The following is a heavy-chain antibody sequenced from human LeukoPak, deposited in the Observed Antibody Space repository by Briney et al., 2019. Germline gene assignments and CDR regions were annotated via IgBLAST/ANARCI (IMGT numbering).Heavy chain of an antibody. Sequence: ASVKVSCKASGYTFTSYGISWVRQAPGQGLEWMGWIGAYNGNTNYAQKLQGRVTMTTDTSTSTAYMELRSLRSDDTAVYYCARALPSRFGAPENRYYYMDVWGKGTTVTVSS. CDR1: GYTFTSYG. CDR2: IGAYNGNT. V-gene: IGHV1-18*01. D-gene: IGHD3-10*01. J-gene: IGHJ6*03. CDR3: ARALPSRFGAPENRYYYMDV.